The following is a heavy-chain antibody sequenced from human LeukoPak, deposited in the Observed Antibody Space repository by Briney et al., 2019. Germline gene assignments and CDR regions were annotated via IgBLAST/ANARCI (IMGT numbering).Heavy chain of an antibody. CDR2: IHTSGSI. J-gene: IGHJ4*02. Sequence: SETLSLTCTVSGGSISSYYWSWIRQPAGKGLEWIGRIHTSGSINYNPSLKSRVTMSVDTSKNQFSLKLSSVTAADTAVYYCAREGKQWRYLDYWGQGTLVTVSS. CDR3: AREGKQWRYLDY. CDR1: GGSISSYY. D-gene: IGHD6-19*01. V-gene: IGHV4-4*07.